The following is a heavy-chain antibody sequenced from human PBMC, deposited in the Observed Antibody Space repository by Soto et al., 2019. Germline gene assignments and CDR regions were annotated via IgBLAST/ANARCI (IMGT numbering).Heavy chain of an antibody. D-gene: IGHD2-15*01. Sequence: QVQLVQSGAEVKKPGASVKVSCKASGYIFTNYAVHWVRQAPGQRLEWMGWINAGNGNTRYSQKFQGRVTITTDTSASTAYMELRSLRSEDTAVYYCARGYCSGGSCYSYFDYWGQGTLVAVSS. CDR3: ARGYCSGGSCYSYFDY. CDR1: GYIFTNYA. CDR2: INAGNGNT. J-gene: IGHJ4*02. V-gene: IGHV1-3*01.